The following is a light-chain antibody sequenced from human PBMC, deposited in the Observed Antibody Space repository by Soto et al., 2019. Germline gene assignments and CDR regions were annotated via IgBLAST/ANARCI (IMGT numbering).Light chain of an antibody. Sequence: QSVPTQPPSASGTPGQRVTISCSGSSSNIGSNTVNWYQQLPGTAPKLLIYSNNQRPSGVPDRFSGSKSGTSASLAISGLQAEDGADYYCAAWDDSLNGWVFGGGTKLTVL. CDR3: AAWDDSLNGWV. CDR1: SSNIGSNT. J-gene: IGLJ3*02. CDR2: SNN. V-gene: IGLV1-44*01.